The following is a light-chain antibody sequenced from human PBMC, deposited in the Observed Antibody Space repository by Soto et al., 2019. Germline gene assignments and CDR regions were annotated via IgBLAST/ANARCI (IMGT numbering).Light chain of an antibody. CDR2: GAS. Sequence: EIVMTQSPATLSLSPGEGATLSCRASQSVSSNLAWYQQKPGHAPRLLIYGASTRATGIPARFSGSGSGTEFTLTISSLQSEDFAIYYCQQYNNWPPWTFGQGTKVEIK. V-gene: IGKV3-15*01. J-gene: IGKJ1*01. CDR3: QQYNNWPPWT. CDR1: QSVSSN.